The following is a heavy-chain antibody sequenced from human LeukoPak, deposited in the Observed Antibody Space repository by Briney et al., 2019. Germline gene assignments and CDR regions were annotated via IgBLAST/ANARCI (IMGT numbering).Heavy chain of an antibody. J-gene: IGHJ4*02. CDR3: ARVAELPSY. CDR1: GFTFSSYS. V-gene: IGHV3-48*04. CDR2: ISSSGSTI. D-gene: IGHD1-26*01. Sequence: GGSLRLSCAASGFTFSSYSMNWVRQAPGKGLEWVSYISSSGSTIYYADSVKGRFTISRDNAKNSLYLQMNSLRAEDTAVYYCARVAELPSYWGQGTLVTVSS.